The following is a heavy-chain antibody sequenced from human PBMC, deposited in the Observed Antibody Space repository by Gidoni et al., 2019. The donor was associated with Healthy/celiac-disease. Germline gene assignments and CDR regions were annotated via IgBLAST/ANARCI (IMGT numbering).Heavy chain of an antibody. V-gene: IGHV3-7*01. CDR2: IKQDGSEK. J-gene: IGHJ4*02. CDR1: GFTFSSSW. CDR3: AREPGIVGVLAPYYFDY. D-gene: IGHD1-26*01. Sequence: EVQLVESGGGLVQPGGSLRLSCAASGFTFSSSWMSWVRQAPGKGLEWVANIKQDGSEKYYVDSVKGRFTISRDNAKNSLYLQMNSLRAEDTAVYYCAREPGIVGVLAPYYFDYWGQGTLVTVSS.